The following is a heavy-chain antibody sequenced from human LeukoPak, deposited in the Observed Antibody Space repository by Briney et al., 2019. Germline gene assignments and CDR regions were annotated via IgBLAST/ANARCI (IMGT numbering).Heavy chain of an antibody. CDR1: GFTFSSYS. CDR3: ARDVMVAGKIYWYCDL. J-gene: IGHJ2*01. CDR2: ISSSSSTI. Sequence: GGSLRLSCAASGFTFSSYSMIWARQAPGKGLEWVSYISSSSSTIYYADSVKGRFTISRDNAKNSLYLQMNSLRDEDTAVYYCARDVMVAGKIYWYCDLWGRGTLVTVSS. V-gene: IGHV3-48*02. D-gene: IGHD6-19*01.